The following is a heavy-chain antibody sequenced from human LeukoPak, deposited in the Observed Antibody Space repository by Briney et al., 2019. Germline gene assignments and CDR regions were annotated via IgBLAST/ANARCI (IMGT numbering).Heavy chain of an antibody. CDR2: MNPSSGNT. V-gene: IGHV1-8*01. CDR1: GYTFTSYD. D-gene: IGHD3-10*01. Sequence: ASVKVSCKASGYTFTSYDINWVRQATGQGPEWMGWMNPSSGNTGFAQRFQGRVTMTRDTSINTAYLELSSLTSEDTAVYYCARSLMVRGAHLANWFDPWGQGTLVTVSS. CDR3: ARSLMVRGAHLANWFDP. J-gene: IGHJ5*02.